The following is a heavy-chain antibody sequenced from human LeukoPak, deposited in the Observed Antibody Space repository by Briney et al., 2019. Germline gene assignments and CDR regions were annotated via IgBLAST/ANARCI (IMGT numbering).Heavy chain of an antibody. CDR1: GGSISSYY. CDR2: IYYSGST. CDR3: ARHSGSYFLLPYYFDY. D-gene: IGHD1-26*01. Sequence: SQTLSLTCAVSGGSISSYYWSWIRQPPGKGLEWIGYIYYSGSTNYNPSLKSRVTISVDTSKNQFSLKLSSVTAADTAVYYCARHSGSYFLLPYYFDYWGQGTLVTVSS. V-gene: IGHV4-59*08. J-gene: IGHJ4*02.